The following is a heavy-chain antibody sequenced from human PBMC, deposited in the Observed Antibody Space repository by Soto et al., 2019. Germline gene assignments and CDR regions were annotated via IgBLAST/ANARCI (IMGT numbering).Heavy chain of an antibody. CDR3: ARDKSVVADYYFDY. V-gene: IGHV3-30*04. CDR2: VASDGRDK. D-gene: IGHD2-2*01. CDR1: GFTFSRFA. Sequence: PGGSLRLSCAASGFTFSRFAMHWVRQAPGKRLEWVAVVASDGRDKHHADSVKGRFTISRDNPKNTLFLQTSSLRSEDTAVYYCARDKSVVADYYFDYWGQGTVVTVSS. J-gene: IGHJ4*02.